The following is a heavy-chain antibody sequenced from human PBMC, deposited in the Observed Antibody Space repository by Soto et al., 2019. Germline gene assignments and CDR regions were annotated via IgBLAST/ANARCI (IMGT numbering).Heavy chain of an antibody. CDR1: GFTFSDYY. CDR2: ISSSSSYT. J-gene: IGHJ3*02. CDR3: ARGPRYSSSWYYGAFDI. D-gene: IGHD6-13*01. Sequence: GGSLRLSCAASGFTFSDYYMSWIRQAPGKGLEWVSYISSSSSYTNYADSVKGRFTISRDNAKNSLYLQMNSLRAEDTAVYYCARGPRYSSSWYYGAFDIWGQGTMVT. V-gene: IGHV3-11*06.